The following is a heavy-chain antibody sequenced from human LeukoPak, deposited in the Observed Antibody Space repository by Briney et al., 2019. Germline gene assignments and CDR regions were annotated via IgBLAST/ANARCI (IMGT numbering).Heavy chain of an antibody. V-gene: IGHV3-30*02. CDR1: AFTLSGYG. CDR3: ARGAYYYDSADVLDV. CDR2: IRYDGGNK. J-gene: IGHJ3*01. Sequence: GGSLRLSCVASAFTLSGYGMYWVRQAPGKGLEWVAFIRYDGGNKYYADSVKGRFTISRDNSKNTLYLQMNSLRAEDTAVYYCARGAYYYDSADVLDVWGQGTMVTVSS. D-gene: IGHD3-22*01.